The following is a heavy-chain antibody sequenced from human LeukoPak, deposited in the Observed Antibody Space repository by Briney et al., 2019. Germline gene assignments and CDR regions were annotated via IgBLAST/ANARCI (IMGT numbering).Heavy chain of an antibody. J-gene: IGHJ3*02. Sequence: ASVKVSCKASGYTFSNYYLHWVRQAPGQGLEWMGLINPTAGNTYYAQRFQGRVTMTRNTSTSTVYMELSSLRSEDTAVYYCASIRDGYNDAYDIWGQGTMVTVPS. CDR2: INPTAGNT. D-gene: IGHD5-24*01. CDR3: ASIRDGYNDAYDI. V-gene: IGHV1-46*01. CDR1: GYTFSNYY.